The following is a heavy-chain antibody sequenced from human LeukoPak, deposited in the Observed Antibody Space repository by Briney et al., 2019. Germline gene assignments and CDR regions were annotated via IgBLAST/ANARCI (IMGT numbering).Heavy chain of an antibody. V-gene: IGHV4-59*01. J-gene: IGHJ4*02. CDR3: ARIEDYGGNSVNY. Sequence: SETLSLTCTVSGGSISSYYWSWIRQPPGKGLEWIGYIYYSGSTNYNPSLKSRVTISVDTSKNQFSLELSSVTAADTAVYYCARIEDYGGNSVNYWGQGTLVTVSS. D-gene: IGHD4-23*01. CDR1: GGSISSYY. CDR2: IYYSGST.